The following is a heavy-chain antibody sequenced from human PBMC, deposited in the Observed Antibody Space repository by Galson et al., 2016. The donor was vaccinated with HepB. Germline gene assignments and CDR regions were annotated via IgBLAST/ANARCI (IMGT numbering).Heavy chain of an antibody. Sequence: SLRLSCAASGFTFSSYGMHWVRQAPGKGLEWVAVIWYDGSNKYYAASVRGRFTIFRDNSKNTLYLQKNSLRAEDTAVYYCARGRYDILTLANWGQGTLVTVSS. D-gene: IGHD3-9*01. J-gene: IGHJ4*02. CDR3: ARGRYDILTLAN. CDR2: IWYDGSNK. CDR1: GFTFSSYG. V-gene: IGHV3-33*01.